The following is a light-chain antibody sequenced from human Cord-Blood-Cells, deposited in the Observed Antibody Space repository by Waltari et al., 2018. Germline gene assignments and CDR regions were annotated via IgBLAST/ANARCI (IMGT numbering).Light chain of an antibody. Sequence: SSELTQDPAVSVALGQTVRITCQGDSLRSYYASWYQQKPGQAPVFVIYGKNNRPSGIPDRFSGSSSGNTASLTITGAQAEDEADYYCNSRDSSGNHLRVFGGGTKLTVL. J-gene: IGLJ3*02. CDR2: GKN. V-gene: IGLV3-19*01. CDR3: NSRDSSGNHLRV. CDR1: SLRSYY.